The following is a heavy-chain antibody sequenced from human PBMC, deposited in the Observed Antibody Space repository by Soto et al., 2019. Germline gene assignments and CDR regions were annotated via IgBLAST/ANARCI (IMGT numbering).Heavy chain of an antibody. Sequence: GGSLRLSCAASGFTVSSNYMSWFRQAPGKGLEWVSVIYSGGSTYYADSVKGRFTISRDNSKNTLYLQMNSLRAEDTAVYYCARETQETPDRAFDIWGQGTMVTVSS. CDR3: ARETQETPDRAFDI. CDR2: IYSGGST. CDR1: GFTVSSNY. J-gene: IGHJ3*02. V-gene: IGHV3-53*01.